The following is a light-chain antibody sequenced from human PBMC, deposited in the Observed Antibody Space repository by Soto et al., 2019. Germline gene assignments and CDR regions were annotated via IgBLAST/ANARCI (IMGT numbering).Light chain of an antibody. Sequence: DYQVTQSPSTLSASVGDRVTITCRASQNIYTWLAWYQQKPGIAPKLLIHKASTLENGVPSRFSGSGSGTEFSLTISSLQPDDFATYYCQQYSSHSTFGQGTKVDIK. J-gene: IGKJ1*01. CDR1: QNIYTW. V-gene: IGKV1-5*03. CDR2: KAS. CDR3: QQYSSHST.